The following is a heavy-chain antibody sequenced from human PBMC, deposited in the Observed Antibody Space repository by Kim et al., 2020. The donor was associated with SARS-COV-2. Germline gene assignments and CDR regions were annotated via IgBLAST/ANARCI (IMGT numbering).Heavy chain of an antibody. V-gene: IGHV4-34*01. Sequence: SETLSLTCAVYGGSFSGYYWSWIRQPPGKGLEWIGEINHSGSTNYNPSLKSRVTISVDTSKNQFSLKLSSVTAADTAVYYCARAQREGRYSSSWPRSSYWYFDLWGRGTLVTVSS. CDR3: ARAQREGRYSSSWPRSSYWYFDL. CDR1: GGSFSGYY. CDR2: INHSGST. J-gene: IGHJ2*01. D-gene: IGHD6-13*01.